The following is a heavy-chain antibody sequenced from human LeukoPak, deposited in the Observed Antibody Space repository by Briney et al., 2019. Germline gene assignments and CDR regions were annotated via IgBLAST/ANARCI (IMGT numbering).Heavy chain of an antibody. Sequence: ASVKVSCKASGYTFTSYAMNWVRQAPGQGLEWMGWINTNTGNPTYAQGFTGRFVFSLDTSVSTAYLQISSLKAEDTAVYYCARWNYDFWSGYLEWDYWGQGTLVTVSS. CDR2: INTNTGNP. CDR3: ARWNYDFWSGYLEWDY. CDR1: GYTFTSYA. V-gene: IGHV7-4-1*02. J-gene: IGHJ4*02. D-gene: IGHD3-3*01.